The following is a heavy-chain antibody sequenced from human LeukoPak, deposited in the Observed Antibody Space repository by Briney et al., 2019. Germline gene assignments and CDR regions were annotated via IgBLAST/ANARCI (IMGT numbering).Heavy chain of an antibody. CDR2: IYYTGST. V-gene: IGHV4-39*01. Sequence: KTSETLSLTCTVSGVSISSSSYYWGWIRQPPGKGLEWIGNIYYTGSTYYNPSLKSRVTISVDTSKNQFSLKLSSVTAADTAVYYCARLGYCITTSCPTADWFDPWGQGTLVTVSS. CDR3: ARLGYCITTSCPTADWFDP. CDR1: GVSISSSSYY. D-gene: IGHD2-2*03. J-gene: IGHJ5*02.